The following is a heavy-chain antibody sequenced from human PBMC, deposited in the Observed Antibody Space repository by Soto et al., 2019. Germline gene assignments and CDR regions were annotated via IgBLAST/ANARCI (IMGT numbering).Heavy chain of an antibody. D-gene: IGHD2-15*01. Sequence: GGSLRLSCAASGFTFSSYGMHWVRQAPGKGLEYVTAISSNGGSTYYGNSAKGRFTISRDNSKNTLYLQMGSLRAEDMAVYYCARVVVAATLYGDYYYYMDVWGKGTTVTVSS. V-gene: IGHV3-64*01. J-gene: IGHJ6*03. CDR2: ISSNGGST. CDR3: ARVVVAATLYGDYYYYMDV. CDR1: GFTFSSYG.